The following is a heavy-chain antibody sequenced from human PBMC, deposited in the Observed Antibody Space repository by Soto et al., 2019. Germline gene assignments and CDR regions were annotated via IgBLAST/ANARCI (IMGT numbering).Heavy chain of an antibody. CDR2: IGSKGETYAT. Sequence: GGSLRLSCAASGFTFGASNLQWVRQASGKGLEWLGRIGSKGETYATTYAASVKGRFTISRDDSQNTVYLQMNSLRVEDTAVFYCVRDPDDGTFTNFNYWGQGTLVTVSS. J-gene: IGHJ4*02. V-gene: IGHV3-73*01. CDR1: GFTFGASN. CDR3: VRDPDDGTFTNFNY. D-gene: IGHD1-26*01.